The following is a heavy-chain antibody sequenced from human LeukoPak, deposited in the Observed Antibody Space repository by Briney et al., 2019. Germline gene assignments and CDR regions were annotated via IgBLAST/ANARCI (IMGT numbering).Heavy chain of an antibody. Sequence: SETLSLTCTVSGDSISSSSYYWGWIRQPPGKGLESIGSLYYSGSTYYNPSLKSRVTISGDTSKNHFSLKLSSVTAADTAVYYCARGYCSGGSCYSYYYYNYMDVWGKGTTVTVSS. CDR1: GDSISSSSYY. CDR3: ARGYCSGGSCYSYYYYNYMDV. CDR2: LYYSGST. J-gene: IGHJ6*03. D-gene: IGHD2-15*01. V-gene: IGHV4-39*07.